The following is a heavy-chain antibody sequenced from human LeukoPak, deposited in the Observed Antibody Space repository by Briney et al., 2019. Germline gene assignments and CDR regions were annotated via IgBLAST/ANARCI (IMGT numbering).Heavy chain of an antibody. CDR1: GGSISSYY. D-gene: IGHD6-6*01. J-gene: IGHJ6*02. V-gene: IGHV4-59*08. CDR3: ARHRPGSFGIAYYYYGMDV. Sequence: SETLSLTCTVSGGSISSYYWSWIRQPPGKGLEWIGYIYYSGSTNYNPSLKSRVTISVDTSKNQFSLKLSSVTAADTAVYYCARHRPGSFGIAYYYYGMDVWGQGTTVTVSS. CDR2: IYYSGST.